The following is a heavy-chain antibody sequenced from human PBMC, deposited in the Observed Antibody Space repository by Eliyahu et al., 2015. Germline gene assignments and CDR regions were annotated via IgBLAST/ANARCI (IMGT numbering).Heavy chain of an antibody. Sequence: QVQLVESGGGVVQAGRSLRLSCAXSGFPFXXYGMHWVRHVPGKGLEWLAVIWYDASNTHYADSVKGRIFISRDNSKNMVFLQINRLRVEDTAIYYCARGWFRGQFQYYFDYWGQGTLVTASS. CDR1: GFPFXXYG. CDR3: ARGWFRGQFQYYFDY. CDR2: IWYDASNT. D-gene: IGHD3-10*01. V-gene: IGHV3-33*01. J-gene: IGHJ4*02.